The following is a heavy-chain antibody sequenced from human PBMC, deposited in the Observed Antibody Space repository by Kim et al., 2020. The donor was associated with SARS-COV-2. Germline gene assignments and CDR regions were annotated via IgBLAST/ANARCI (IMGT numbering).Heavy chain of an antibody. Sequence: GGSLRLSCAASGFTFSSYGMHWVRQAPGKGLEWVAVISYDGSNKYYADSVKGRFTISRDNSKNTLYLQMNSLRAEDTAVYYCARGQLKATAPKPFDYWGQGTLVTVSS. J-gene: IGHJ4*02. V-gene: IGHV3-33*05. CDR3: ARGQLKATAPKPFDY. D-gene: IGHD1-26*01. CDR2: ISYDGSNK. CDR1: GFTFSSYG.